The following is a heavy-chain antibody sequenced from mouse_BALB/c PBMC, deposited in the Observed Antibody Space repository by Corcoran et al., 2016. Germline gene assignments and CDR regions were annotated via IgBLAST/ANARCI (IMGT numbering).Heavy chain of an antibody. D-gene: IGHD6-1*01. CDR3: ARAPLHYYAMDY. J-gene: IGHJ4*01. V-gene: IGHV9-3-1*01. Sequence: QIQLVQSGPELRKPRETVKISCKASGYTFTNYGMNRVKQAPGKGLKGMGWINTYTGEPTYADDFKGRFAFSLETSASTAYLQINNLKNEDTATYFCARAPLHYYAMDYWGQGTSVTVSS. CDR2: INTYTGEP. CDR1: GYTFTNYG.